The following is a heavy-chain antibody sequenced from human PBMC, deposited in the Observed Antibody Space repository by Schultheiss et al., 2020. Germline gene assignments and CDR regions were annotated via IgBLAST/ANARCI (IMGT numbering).Heavy chain of an antibody. Sequence: SETLSLTCAVYGGSFSGYYWSWIRQPAGKGLEWIGRIYTSGSTNYNPSLKSRVTISVDTSKNQFSLKLSSVTAADTAVYYCARGNDYVWGSYRPPDYWGQGTLVTVSS. V-gene: IGHV4-59*10. CDR1: GGSFSGYY. CDR3: ARGNDYVWGSYRPPDY. J-gene: IGHJ4*02. D-gene: IGHD3-16*02. CDR2: IYTSGST.